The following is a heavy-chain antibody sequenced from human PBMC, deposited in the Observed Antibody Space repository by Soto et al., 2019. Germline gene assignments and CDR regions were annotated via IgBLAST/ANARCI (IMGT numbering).Heavy chain of an antibody. J-gene: IGHJ6*02. V-gene: IGHV3-33*01. D-gene: IGHD3-10*01. CDR3: ARVPQWFGEFLYYYYGMDV. Sequence: QVQLVESGGGVVQPGRSLRLSCAASGFTFSSYGMHWARQAPGKGLEWVAVIWYDGSNKYYADSVKGRFTISRDNSKNTLYLQMNSLRAEDTAVYYCARVPQWFGEFLYYYYGMDVWGQGTTVTVSS. CDR2: IWYDGSNK. CDR1: GFTFSSYG.